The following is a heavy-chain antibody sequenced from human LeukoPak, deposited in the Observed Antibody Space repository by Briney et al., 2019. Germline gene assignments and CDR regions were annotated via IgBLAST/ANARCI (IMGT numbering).Heavy chain of an antibody. CDR2: INPSGGST. V-gene: IGHV1-46*01. CDR3: ATDGGIAARGYFDY. D-gene: IGHD6-6*01. CDR1: GYTFTSHY. J-gene: IGHJ4*02. Sequence: GASVKVSCKASGYTFTSHYMNWVRQAPGQGLEWMGIINPSGGSTSYAQKFQGRVTMTRDTSTSTVYMELSSLRSEDTAVYYCATDGGIAARGYFDYWGQGTLVTVSS.